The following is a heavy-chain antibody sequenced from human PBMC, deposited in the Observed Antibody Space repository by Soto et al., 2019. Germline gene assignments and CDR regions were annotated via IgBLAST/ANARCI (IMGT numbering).Heavy chain of an antibody. CDR2: ISAYNGNT. CDR1: GYTFTSYG. Sequence: VASVKVSCKASGYTFTSYGISWVRQAPGQGLEWMGWISAYNGNTNYAQKLQGRVTMTTDTSTSTAYMELRSLRSDDTAVYYCARDIYGSGSYYKDYWGQGTLVTVSS. CDR3: ARDIYGSGSYYKDY. V-gene: IGHV1-18*01. D-gene: IGHD3-10*01. J-gene: IGHJ4*02.